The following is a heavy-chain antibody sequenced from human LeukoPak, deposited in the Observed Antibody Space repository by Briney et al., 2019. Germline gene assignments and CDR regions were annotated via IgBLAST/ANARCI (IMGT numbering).Heavy chain of an antibody. CDR1: GYTFTTYG. Sequence: ASVKVSCKASGYTFTTYGISWVRQAPGQGLEWMGWISGYNANTNYAQRLQGRVTMTTDTSTSTAYMELRSLRSDDTAVYHCARDYRGSSSWYDYWGQGTLVTVSS. CDR2: ISGYNANT. V-gene: IGHV1-18*01. D-gene: IGHD6-13*01. J-gene: IGHJ4*02. CDR3: ARDYRGSSSWYDY.